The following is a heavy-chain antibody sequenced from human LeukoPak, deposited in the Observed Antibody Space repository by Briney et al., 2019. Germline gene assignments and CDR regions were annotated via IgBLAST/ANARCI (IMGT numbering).Heavy chain of an antibody. Sequence: SGPTLVNPTQTLTLTCTFSGFSLSISGVGVGWIRQPPGKALEWLALIYWNDDKRYSPSLKSRLTITKDTSKNQVVLTMTNMDPVDTATYYCARTHNSGWTLDWGQGTLVTVSS. J-gene: IGHJ4*02. CDR1: GFSLSISGVG. V-gene: IGHV2-5*01. D-gene: IGHD6-19*01. CDR3: ARTHNSGWTLD. CDR2: IYWNDDK.